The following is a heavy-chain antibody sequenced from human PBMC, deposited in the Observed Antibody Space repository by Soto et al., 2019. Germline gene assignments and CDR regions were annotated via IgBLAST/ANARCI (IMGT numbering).Heavy chain of an antibody. V-gene: IGHV3-7*01. CDR3: ARDPVDCSSPSFSSYYYYYYMDV. CDR2: IKQDGSEK. Sequence: PGGSLRLSCAASGFTFSSYWMSWVRQAPGKGLEWVANIKQDGSEKYYVDSVKGRFTISRDNAKNSLYLQMNSLRAEDTAVYYCARDPVDCSSPSFSSYYYYYYMDVWGKGTTVTVPS. J-gene: IGHJ6*03. CDR1: GFTFSSYW. D-gene: IGHD2-2*01.